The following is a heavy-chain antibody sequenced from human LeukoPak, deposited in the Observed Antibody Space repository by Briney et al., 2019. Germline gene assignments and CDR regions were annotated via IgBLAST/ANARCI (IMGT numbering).Heavy chain of an antibody. J-gene: IGHJ3*02. CDR3: AREDAYSYGDAFDI. V-gene: IGHV4-61*02. CDR1: GGSISSGSYY. D-gene: IGHD5-18*01. Sequence: PSETLSLTCTVSGGSISSGSYYWSWIRQPAGKGLEWIGRIYTSGSTNYNPSLKSRVTISVDTSKNQFSLKLSSVTAADTAVYYCAREDAYSYGDAFDIWGQGTMVTVSS. CDR2: IYTSGST.